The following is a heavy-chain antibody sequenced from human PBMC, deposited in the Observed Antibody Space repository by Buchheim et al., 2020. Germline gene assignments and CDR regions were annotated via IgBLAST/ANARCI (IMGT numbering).Heavy chain of an antibody. CDR2: ISYDGSNK. Sequence: QVQLVESGGGVVQPGRSLRLSCAASGFTFSSYAMHWVRQAPGKGLEWVAVISYDGSNKYYADSVKGRFTISRDNSKTTLYLQMNSLRAEDTAVYYCARDLYSYGVDYWGQGTL. V-gene: IGHV3-30-3*01. CDR3: ARDLYSYGVDY. J-gene: IGHJ4*02. CDR1: GFTFSSYA. D-gene: IGHD5-18*01.